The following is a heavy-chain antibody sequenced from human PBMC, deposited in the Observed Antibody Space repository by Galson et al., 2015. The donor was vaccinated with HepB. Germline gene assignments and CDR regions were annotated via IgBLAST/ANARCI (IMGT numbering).Heavy chain of an antibody. D-gene: IGHD2-2*01. Sequence: SVKVSCKASGYTFTGYYMHWVRQAPGQGLEWMGRINPNSGGTNYAQKFQGRVTMTRDTSISTAYMELSRLRSDDTAVYYCARDQYQLPRNYMGVWGKGTTVTVSS. CDR2: INPNSGGT. J-gene: IGHJ6*03. CDR3: ARDQYQLPRNYMGV. V-gene: IGHV1-2*06. CDR1: GYTFTGYY.